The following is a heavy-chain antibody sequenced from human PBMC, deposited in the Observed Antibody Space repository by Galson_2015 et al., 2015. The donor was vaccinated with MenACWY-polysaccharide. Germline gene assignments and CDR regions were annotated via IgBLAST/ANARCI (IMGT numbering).Heavy chain of an antibody. CDR3: AKGSYRANAVLSYYYYYMDV. CDR2: ITPTGGTP. Sequence: SLRLSCAASAFDFNKYVMNWVRQPPGKGLQWVSSITPTGGTPYYADSVRGRFTITRANSKNTLYLQMNSLGAEDTAVYYCAKGSYRANAVLSYYYYYMDVWGKGTTVTVSS. J-gene: IGHJ6*03. V-gene: IGHV3-23*01. D-gene: IGHD4/OR15-4a*01. CDR1: AFDFNKYV.